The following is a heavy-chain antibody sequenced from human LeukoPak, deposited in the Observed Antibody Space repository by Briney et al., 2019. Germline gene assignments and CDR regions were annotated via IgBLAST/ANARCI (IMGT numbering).Heavy chain of an antibody. J-gene: IGHJ4*02. CDR3: VRESGYTYGL. CDR2: IKSDGTTT. V-gene: IGHV3-74*01. D-gene: IGHD5-24*01. CDR1: GFTFSGYW. Sequence: GGSLRLSCTASGFTFSGYWMHWVRHVPGKGLVWISYIKSDGTTTNYADSVKGRFTISRDNAKNTLYLQMNSLRVEDTAVYYCVRESGYTYGLWGQGSLVTVSS.